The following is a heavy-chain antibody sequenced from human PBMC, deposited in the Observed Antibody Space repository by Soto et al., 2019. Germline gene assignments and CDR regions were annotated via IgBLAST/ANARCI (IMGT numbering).Heavy chain of an antibody. Sequence: QVQLVQSGAEVEKPGASMKVSCKSSGYTFTSYYIHWVRRAPGQGLEWMGIINPSGGSTNYAQKFQGRVTMTRDTSTSTVYMELSSLRSEDTAVYYCARGSVAGRRFDYWGQGTLVTVSS. CDR2: INPSGGST. CDR1: GYTFTSYY. V-gene: IGHV1-46*01. CDR3: ARGSVAGRRFDY. J-gene: IGHJ4*02. D-gene: IGHD6-19*01.